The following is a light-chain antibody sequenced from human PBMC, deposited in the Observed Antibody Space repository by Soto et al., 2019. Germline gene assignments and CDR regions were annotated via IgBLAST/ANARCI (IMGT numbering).Light chain of an antibody. CDR2: LNSDGSH. Sequence: QPVLTQSPSASASLGASVKLTCTLSSGHSSYAIAWHQQQPEKGPRYLMKLNSDGSHSKGDGIPDRFSGSSSGAERYLTISSLQSEDEADYYCQTWGSGTVVFGGRTILTV. J-gene: IGLJ2*01. V-gene: IGLV4-69*01. CDR1: SGHSSYA. CDR3: QTWGSGTVV.